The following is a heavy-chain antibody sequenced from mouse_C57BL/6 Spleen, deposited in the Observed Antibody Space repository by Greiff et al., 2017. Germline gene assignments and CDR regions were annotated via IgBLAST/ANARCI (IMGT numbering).Heavy chain of an antibody. Sequence: QVHVKQSGAELVKPGASVKMSCKASRYTFTSYWITWVKQRPGQGLEWIGDIYPGSGSTNYNEKFKSKATLTVDTSSSTAYMQLSSLTSEDSAVYYCAKSPFITTVFDYWGQGTTLTVSS. CDR3: AKSPFITTVFDY. CDR2: IYPGSGST. D-gene: IGHD1-1*01. V-gene: IGHV1-55*01. J-gene: IGHJ2*01. CDR1: RYTFTSYW.